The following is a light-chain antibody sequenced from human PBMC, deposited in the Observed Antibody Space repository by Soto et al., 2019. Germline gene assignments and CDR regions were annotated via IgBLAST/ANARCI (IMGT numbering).Light chain of an antibody. CDR1: SSDVGGYNY. V-gene: IGLV2-14*01. Sequence: QSALTQPASVSGSTGQSITISCTGTSSDVGGYNYVSWYQQHPGKAPKLMIYEVSNRPSGVSNRFSGSKSGNTASLTISGLQAEDEADYYGSSYTSSSTRVFGGGTKLTVL. J-gene: IGLJ3*02. CDR2: EVS. CDR3: SSYTSSSTRV.